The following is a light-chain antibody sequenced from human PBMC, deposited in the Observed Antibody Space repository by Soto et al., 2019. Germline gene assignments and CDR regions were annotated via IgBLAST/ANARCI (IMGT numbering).Light chain of an antibody. J-gene: IGLJ1*01. Sequence: HSVLTQPASVSGSPGQSITISCTGTSSDFGGYNYVSWYQQHPGKAPKLMIYEVSNRPSGVSNRFSGSKSGNTASLTISGLQAEDEADYYCSSYTSSSTPRVFGTGTKLSVL. CDR3: SSYTSSSTPRV. CDR1: SSDFGGYNY. CDR2: EVS. V-gene: IGLV2-14*01.